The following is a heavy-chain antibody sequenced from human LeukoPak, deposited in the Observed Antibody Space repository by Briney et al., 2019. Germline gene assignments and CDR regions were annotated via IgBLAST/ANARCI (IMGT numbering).Heavy chain of an antibody. V-gene: IGHV3-7*01. D-gene: IGHD2-15*01. CDR2: INQGGSEK. J-gene: IGHJ4*02. Sequence: GSLRLSCAASGFTFSSNWMSWVRQAPGQGLEWVADINQGGSEKHYVDSVKGRFTISRDNAKNSLFLQMNSLRAEDTAVYYCAREGASRGGFDFWGQGTLVTVSS. CDR3: AREGASRGGFDF. CDR1: GFTFSSNW.